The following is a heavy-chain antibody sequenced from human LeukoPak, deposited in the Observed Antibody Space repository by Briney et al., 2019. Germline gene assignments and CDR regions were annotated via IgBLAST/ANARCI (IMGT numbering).Heavy chain of an antibody. CDR2: ISGSGGST. CDR3: ARDSYGDYYYGMDV. V-gene: IGHV3-23*01. J-gene: IGHJ6*02. Sequence: GGSLRLSCAASGLTFSSHWMHWVRQAPGKGLEWVSAISGSGGSTYYADSVKGRFTISRDNSKNTLYLQMNSLRAEDTAVYYCARDSYGDYYYGMDVWGQGTTVTVSS. D-gene: IGHD4-17*01. CDR1: GLTFSSHW.